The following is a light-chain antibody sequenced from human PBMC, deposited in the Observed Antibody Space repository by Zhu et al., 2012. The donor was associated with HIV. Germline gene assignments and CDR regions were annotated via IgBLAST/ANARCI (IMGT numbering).Light chain of an antibody. J-gene: IGKJ3*01. Sequence: DVQLTQSPSFLSASVGDRVTITCRASESISRYLAWYQQKPGKAPKLLIYDASTLQSGVPSTFSGTGSGTEFTLTISSLQPEDFAIYTCQHVLSTTPYSLFGPWDQSG. CDR2: DAS. CDR1: ESISRY. CDR3: QHVLSTTPYSL. V-gene: IGKV1-9*01.